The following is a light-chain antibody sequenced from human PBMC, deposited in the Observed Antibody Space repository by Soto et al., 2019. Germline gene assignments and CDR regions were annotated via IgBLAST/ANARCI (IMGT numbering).Light chain of an antibody. CDR2: DAS. CDR3: QQYENLPT. Sequence: DIEMTQSPSYLSASVGHRVTITCQASQDIYMYLNWYQQKPGRAPKLLIYDASNLEAGVPSRFRGSGSGTDFTFTISRLQPEDIATYYCQQYENLPTFGQGTRLEIK. V-gene: IGKV1-33*01. J-gene: IGKJ5*01. CDR1: QDIYMY.